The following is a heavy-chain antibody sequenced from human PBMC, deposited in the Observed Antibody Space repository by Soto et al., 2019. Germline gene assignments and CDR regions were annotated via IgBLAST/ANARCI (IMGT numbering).Heavy chain of an antibody. CDR1: GYSFTSYA. V-gene: IGHV1-3*01. CDR2: INAGNGNT. Sequence: GXSVKVSCNASGYSFTSYARYWVRQAPGQRLEWMGWINAGNGNTKYSQKFQGRVTITADKSTSTAYMELSSLRSEDTAVYYCARGMRATGNFDDWGQGTLVTVSS. J-gene: IGHJ4*02. D-gene: IGHD2-8*01. CDR3: ARGMRATGNFDD.